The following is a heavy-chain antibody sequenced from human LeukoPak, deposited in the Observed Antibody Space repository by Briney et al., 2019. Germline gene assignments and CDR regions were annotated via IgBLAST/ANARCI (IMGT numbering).Heavy chain of an antibody. J-gene: IGHJ1*01. CDR2: ISGSGGST. CDR1: GFTFRSYA. D-gene: IGHD2-2*01. V-gene: IGHV3-23*01. Sequence: GGSLRLSCTASGFTFRSYAMSWVRQAPGKGLEWVSGISGSGGSTYYADSVKGRFTISRDNAKNSLYLQMNSLRAEDTAVYYCATYSSSNGREFQYWGQGTPVTVSS. CDR3: ATYSSSNGREFQY.